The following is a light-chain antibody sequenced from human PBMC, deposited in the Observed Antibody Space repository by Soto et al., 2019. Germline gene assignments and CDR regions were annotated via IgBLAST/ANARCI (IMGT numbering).Light chain of an antibody. Sequence: AIQMTQSPSSLSASVGERVTITCRASQDIRDDLGWYQQKPGKSPKLLIYAASNLQSGVSSRFSGSGSGTEFTLTISSLQPEDFATYYCLKDHKYPWTFGQGTKVDIK. J-gene: IGKJ1*01. V-gene: IGKV1-6*01. CDR3: LKDHKYPWT. CDR1: QDIRDD. CDR2: AAS.